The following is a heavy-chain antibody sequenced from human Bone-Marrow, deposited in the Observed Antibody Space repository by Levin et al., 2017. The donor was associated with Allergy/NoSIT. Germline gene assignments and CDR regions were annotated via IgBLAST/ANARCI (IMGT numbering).Heavy chain of an antibody. J-gene: IGHJ5*02. CDR3: ARDRSTHFWSGDQGGNWFDP. CDR2: IYTSGST. D-gene: IGHD3-3*02. CDR1: GGSIRSYY. V-gene: IGHV4-4*07. Sequence: TSQTLSLTCTVSGGSIRSYYWSWIRQPAGKGLEWIGRIYTSGSTNYNPSLKSRVTMSVDTSKNQFSLKLSSVTAADTAVYYCARDRSTHFWSGDQGGNWFDPWGQGTLVTVSS.